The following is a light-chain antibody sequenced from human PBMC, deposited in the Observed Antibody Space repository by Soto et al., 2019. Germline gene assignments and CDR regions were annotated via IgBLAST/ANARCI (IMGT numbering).Light chain of an antibody. Sequence: EIVLTQSPGTPSLSPGERATLSCRASQIVSTRFLAWYQQKPGQAPRLLIYGASSRATGIPDRFSGSGSGTDFTLTISRLEPEDFAVYFCQQYGSSPLTFGGGTKVDI. CDR2: GAS. V-gene: IGKV3-20*01. CDR3: QQYGSSPLT. J-gene: IGKJ4*01. CDR1: QIVSTRF.